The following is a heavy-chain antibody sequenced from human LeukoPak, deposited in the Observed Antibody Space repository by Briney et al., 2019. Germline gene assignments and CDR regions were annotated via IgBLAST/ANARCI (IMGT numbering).Heavy chain of an antibody. J-gene: IGHJ3*02. CDR1: GGSISSSRYY. CDR2: IYYSGIT. D-gene: IGHD3-10*01. V-gene: IGHV4-61*01. CDR3: ARNDASGSYYNVAFDI. Sequence: SETLSLTCTVSGGSISSSRYYWSWIRRPPGKGLEWIGYIYYSGITNYNPSLKSRVTISVDTSKNQFSLRLSSVTAADTAVYYCARNDASGSYYNVAFDIWGQGTMVTVSS.